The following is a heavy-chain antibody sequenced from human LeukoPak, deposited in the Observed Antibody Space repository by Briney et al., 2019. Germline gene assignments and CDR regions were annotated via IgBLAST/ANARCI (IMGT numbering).Heavy chain of an antibody. V-gene: IGHV1-69*13. J-gene: IGHJ4*02. Sequence: GASVKVSCKASGGTFSSYAISWVRQAPGQGPEWMGGIIPIFGTANYAQKFQGRVTITADESTNTAYMELSSLRSEDTAVYYCAGVPYGVDQYYFDYWGQGTLVTVSS. CDR3: AGVPYGVDQYYFDY. D-gene: IGHD4-17*01. CDR2: IIPIFGTA. CDR1: GGTFSSYA.